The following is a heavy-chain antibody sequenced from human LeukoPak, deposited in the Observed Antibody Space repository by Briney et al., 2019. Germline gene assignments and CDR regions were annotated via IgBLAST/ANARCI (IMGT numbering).Heavy chain of an antibody. CDR2: IYSGGST. CDR3: ARVNSNQGFDY. J-gene: IGHJ4*02. V-gene: IGHV3-53*05. CDR1: GFTVSSNY. Sequence: HPGGSLRLSCAASGFTVSSNYMSWVRQAPGKGLEWVSVIYSGGSTYYADSVKGRFTISRDNSKNTLYLQMGSLRAEDMAVYYCARVNSNQGFDYWGQGALVTVSS. D-gene: IGHD4-11*01.